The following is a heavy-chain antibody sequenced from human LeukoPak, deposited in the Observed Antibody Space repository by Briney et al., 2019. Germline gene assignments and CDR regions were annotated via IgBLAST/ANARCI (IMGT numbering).Heavy chain of an antibody. J-gene: IGHJ3*02. V-gene: IGHV4-38-2*02. CDR1: GSSISSAYY. CDR3: ARDEPSIVVVPARTSGAFDI. D-gene: IGHD2-2*01. Sequence: SETLSLTCTVSGSSISSAYYWGWIRQPPGKGLEWIGNIYHSESTYYNPSLKSRVTISVDTSKNQFSLKLSSVTAADTAVYYCARDEPSIVVVPARTSGAFDIWGQGTMVTVSS. CDR2: IYHSEST.